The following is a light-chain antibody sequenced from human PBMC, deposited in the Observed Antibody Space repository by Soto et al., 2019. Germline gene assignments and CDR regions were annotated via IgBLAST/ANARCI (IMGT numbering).Light chain of an antibody. CDR1: SSNLGRNY. Sequence: QSVLTQPPSASGTPGQRVTISCSGSSSNLGRNYVYWYQQVPGTAPKLLISRDNQRPSGVPDRVSGPKSGTSASLAVSGLRSDDEADYYCLAWDASLSAWVFGGGTKLTVL. V-gene: IGLV1-47*01. CDR2: RDN. J-gene: IGLJ3*02. CDR3: LAWDASLSAWV.